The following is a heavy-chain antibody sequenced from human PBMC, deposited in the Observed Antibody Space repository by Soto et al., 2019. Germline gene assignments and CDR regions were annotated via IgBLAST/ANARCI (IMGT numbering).Heavy chain of an antibody. CDR2: ISWNSGSI. Sequence: EVQLVESGGGLVQPGRSLRLSCAASGFTFDDYAMHWVRQAPGKGLEWVSGISWNSGSIGYADSVKGRFTISRDNAKNSLYLQMNRLRDEDTALYYCAKSQTGYFAPFDYWGQGTLVTVSS. J-gene: IGHJ4*02. V-gene: IGHV3-9*01. CDR3: AKSQTGYFAPFDY. CDR1: GFTFDDYA. D-gene: IGHD3-9*01.